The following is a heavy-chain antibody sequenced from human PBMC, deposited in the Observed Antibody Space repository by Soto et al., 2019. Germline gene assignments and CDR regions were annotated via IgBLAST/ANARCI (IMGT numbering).Heavy chain of an antibody. Sequence: EVQLVESGGGLIQPGGSLRLSCAASGFTVSSNYMSWVRQAPVKGLEWVSVIYSGGSTYYADSVKGRFTISRDNSKNTLYLQMNSLRAEDTAVYYCARDKGRWLPQVLYYWGQGTLVTVSS. CDR3: ARDKGRWLPQVLYY. V-gene: IGHV3-53*01. D-gene: IGHD5-12*01. CDR2: IYSGGST. J-gene: IGHJ4*02. CDR1: GFTVSSNY.